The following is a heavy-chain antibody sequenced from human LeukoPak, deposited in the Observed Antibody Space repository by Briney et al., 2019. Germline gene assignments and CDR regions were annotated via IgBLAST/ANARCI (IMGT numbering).Heavy chain of an antibody. J-gene: IGHJ4*02. CDR3: ARDARDDSSGYSDY. CDR2: ISGSGGST. CDR1: GFTFSSYA. V-gene: IGHV3-23*01. Sequence: PGGSLRLSCAASGFTFSSYAMSWVRQAPGKGLEWVSAISGSGGSTYYADSVKGRFTISRDNSKNTLYLQMNSLRAEDTAVYYCARDARDDSSGYSDYWGQGTLVTVSS. D-gene: IGHD3-22*01.